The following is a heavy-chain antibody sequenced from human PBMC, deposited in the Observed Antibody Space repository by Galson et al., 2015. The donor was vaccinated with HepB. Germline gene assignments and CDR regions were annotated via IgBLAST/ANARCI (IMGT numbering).Heavy chain of an antibody. CDR3: AREKYYDYVWGSYRYPLDY. V-gene: IGHV1-18*01. Sequence: SVKVSCKASGYTFTSYGISWVRQAPGQGLEWIGWISAYNGNTNYAQNLQGRVTMTTDTSTSTAYMELRSLRSDDTAVYYCAREKYYDYVWGSYRYPLDYWGQGTLVTVSS. CDR1: GYTFTSYG. J-gene: IGHJ4*02. CDR2: ISAYNGNT. D-gene: IGHD3-16*02.